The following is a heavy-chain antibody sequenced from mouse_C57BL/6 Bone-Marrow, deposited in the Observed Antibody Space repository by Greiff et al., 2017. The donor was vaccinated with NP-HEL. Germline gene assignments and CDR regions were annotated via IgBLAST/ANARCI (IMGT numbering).Heavy chain of an antibody. J-gene: IGHJ2*01. Sequence: VQLQQSGAELVRPGASVKLSCTASGFNITDYYMHWVKQRPEQGLEWIGRIDPEDGDTEYAPKFQGKATMTADTSSNTAYLQLSSLTSEDTAVYYCTTPSLLRYHYFDYWGQGTTLTVSS. CDR1: GFNITDYY. CDR2: IDPEDGDT. CDR3: TTPSLLRYHYFDY. D-gene: IGHD1-1*01. V-gene: IGHV14-1*01.